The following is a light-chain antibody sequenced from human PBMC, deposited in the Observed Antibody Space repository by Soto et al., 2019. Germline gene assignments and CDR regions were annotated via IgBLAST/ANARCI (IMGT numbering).Light chain of an antibody. CDR3: QQYNNGWT. V-gene: IGKV3-15*01. J-gene: IGKJ1*01. CDR2: GAS. Sequence: EIVMTQSPATLSVSPGERATLSCRASQSVSSNLAWYQQKPGQAPRLRIYGASTRATGNPARFSGSGSGTEFTLTISSLQSEDFAVYYCQQYNNGWTFGQGTKVEIK. CDR1: QSVSSN.